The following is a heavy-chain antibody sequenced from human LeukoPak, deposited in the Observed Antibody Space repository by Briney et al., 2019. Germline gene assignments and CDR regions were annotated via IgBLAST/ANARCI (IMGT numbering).Heavy chain of an antibody. J-gene: IGHJ4*02. CDR1: GFTFSSSA. V-gene: IGHV3-23*01. CDR2: ITGSDDTT. D-gene: IGHD3-10*01. Sequence: PGGSLRLSCAASGFTFSSSAMTWVRQAPGKGLEWVSTITGSDDTTYYADSVKGRFTISRDNSKNTLYLQMNSLRAEDTAVYYCAKDLDGVSLDYWGQGTLVTVSS. CDR3: AKDLDGVSLDY.